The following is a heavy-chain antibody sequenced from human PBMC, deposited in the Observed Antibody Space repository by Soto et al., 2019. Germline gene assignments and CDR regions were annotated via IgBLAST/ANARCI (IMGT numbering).Heavy chain of an antibody. CDR2: IYYSGST. CDR1: GASIRSTY. Sequence: SETLSLTCTVSGASIRSTYWSWIRQSPGKGLEWIGYIYYSGSTNYNPSLKSRVTISVDTSKNQFSLKLSSVTAADTAVYYCARRDCSGGSCYENWFDPWGQGTLVTVSS. V-gene: IGHV4-59*12. CDR3: ARRDCSGGSCYENWFDP. D-gene: IGHD2-15*01. J-gene: IGHJ5*02.